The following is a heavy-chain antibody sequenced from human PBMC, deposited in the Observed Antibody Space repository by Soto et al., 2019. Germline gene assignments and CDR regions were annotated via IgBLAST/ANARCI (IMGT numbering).Heavy chain of an antibody. V-gene: IGHV1-3*01. Sequence: ASVKVSCKASGYTFTSYALHWVRQAPGQRLEWMGWINAGNGNTKYSQKFQDRVTITRDTSASTAYMELSSLRSEDTAVYYCARDGRPFYYGSGIDWFDPWGQETLLTVSS. CDR3: ARDGRPFYYGSGIDWFDP. CDR2: INAGNGNT. CDR1: GYTFTSYA. D-gene: IGHD3-10*01. J-gene: IGHJ5*02.